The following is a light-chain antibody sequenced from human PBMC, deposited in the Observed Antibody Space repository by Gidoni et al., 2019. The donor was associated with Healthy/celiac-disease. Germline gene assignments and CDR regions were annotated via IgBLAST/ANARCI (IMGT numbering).Light chain of an antibody. CDR3: QQRSNWPGT. V-gene: IGKV3-11*01. J-gene: IGKJ2*01. CDR1: QSVSSY. CDR2: DAS. Sequence: IVLTQSPAPLSLSPGERATLSCRASQSVSSYLAWYQQKPGQAPRLLIYDASNRATGIPARFSGSGSGTDFTPTISSLEPEDFAVYYCQQRSNWPGTFGQGTQLEIK.